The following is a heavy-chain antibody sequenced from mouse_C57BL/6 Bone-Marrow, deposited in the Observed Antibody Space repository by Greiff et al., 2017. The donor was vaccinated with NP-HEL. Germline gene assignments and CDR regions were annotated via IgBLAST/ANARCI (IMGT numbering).Heavy chain of an antibody. V-gene: IGHV1-20*01. J-gene: IGHJ3*01. Sequence: EVQLQQSGPELVKPGDSVKISCKASGYSFTGYFMNWVMQSHGKSLEWIGRINPYNGDTFYNQKFKGKATLTVDKSSSTAHMELRSLTSEDSAVYYCARWEDYVQAWFAYWGQGTLVTVSA. CDR3: ARWEDYVQAWFAY. CDR2: INPYNGDT. D-gene: IGHD5-5*01. CDR1: GYSFTGYF.